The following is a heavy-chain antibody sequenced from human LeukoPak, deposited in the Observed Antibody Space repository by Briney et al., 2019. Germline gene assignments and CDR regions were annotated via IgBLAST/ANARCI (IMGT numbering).Heavy chain of an antibody. Sequence: GGSLRLSCAASGFTFNDYYMSWIRQAPGKGLEWVAYISSRSITIHYADSVRGRFTISRDNAKRSVYLQMNSLGAEDTAIYYCARLKAGFWGQGTLVTVSS. CDR1: GFTFNDYY. CDR3: ARLKAGF. V-gene: IGHV3-11*01. CDR2: ISSRSITI. J-gene: IGHJ4*02.